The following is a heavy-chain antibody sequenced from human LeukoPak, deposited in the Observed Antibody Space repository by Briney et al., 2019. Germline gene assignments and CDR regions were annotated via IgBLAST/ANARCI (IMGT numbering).Heavy chain of an antibody. CDR1: GYTFTGYY. V-gene: IGHV1-2*06. D-gene: IGHD3-22*01. CDR3: ARDKDSSGYGFWFDP. CDR2: INPNSGGT. Sequence: ASVKVSCKASGYTFTGYYMHWVRQAPGQGLEWMGRINPNSGGTNYAQMFQGRVTMTRDTSISTAYMELSRLRSDDTAVYYCARDKDSSGYGFWFDPWGQGTLVTVSS. J-gene: IGHJ5*02.